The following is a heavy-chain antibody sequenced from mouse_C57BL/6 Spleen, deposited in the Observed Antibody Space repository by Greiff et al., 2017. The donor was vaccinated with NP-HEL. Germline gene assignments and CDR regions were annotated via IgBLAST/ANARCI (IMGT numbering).Heavy chain of an antibody. CDR3: ARRGDGSSSYYFDY. D-gene: IGHD1-1*01. J-gene: IGHJ2*01. V-gene: IGHV1-42*01. CDR1: GYSFTGYY. CDR2: INPSTGGT. Sequence: VQLKESGPELVKPGASVKISCKASGYSFTGYYMNWVKQSPEKSLEWIGEINPSTGGTTYNQKFKAKATLTVDKSSSTAYMQLKSLTSEDSAVYYCARRGDGSSSYYFDYWGQGTTLTVSS.